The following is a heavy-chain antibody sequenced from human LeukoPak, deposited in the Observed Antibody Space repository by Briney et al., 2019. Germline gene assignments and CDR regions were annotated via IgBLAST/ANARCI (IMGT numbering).Heavy chain of an antibody. Sequence: ASVKVSCKASGYSFTSYYIHWVRQAPGQGLEWMGTINLSGGSTYAQKFQGSVTMTSDTSTSTVFMELSSLRYEDTAVYYCARAYRYVVVTAPLDYWGRGTLVIVSS. D-gene: IGHD2-21*02. CDR1: GYSFTSYY. V-gene: IGHV1-46*01. J-gene: IGHJ4*02. CDR3: ARAYRYVVVTAPLDY. CDR2: INLSGGST.